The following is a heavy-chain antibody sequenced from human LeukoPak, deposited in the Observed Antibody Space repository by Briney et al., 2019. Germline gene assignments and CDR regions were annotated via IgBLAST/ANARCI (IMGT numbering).Heavy chain of an antibody. CDR1: GFTFSSYW. D-gene: IGHD4-23*01. V-gene: IGHV3-7*03. CDR2: IKQDGSEK. CDR3: AKDFSLRGLRGFFDY. J-gene: IGHJ4*02. Sequence: PGGSLRLSCAASGFTFSSYWMSWVRQAPGKGLEWVANIKQDGSEKYYVDSVKGRFTISRDNAKNSLYLQMNSLRPEDTALYYCAKDFSLRGLRGFFDYWGQGPLVTVSS.